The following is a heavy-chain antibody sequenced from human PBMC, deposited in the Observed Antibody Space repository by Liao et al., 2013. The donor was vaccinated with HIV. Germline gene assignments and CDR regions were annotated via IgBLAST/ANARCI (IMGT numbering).Heavy chain of an antibody. V-gene: IGHV4-59*01. Sequence: QVQLQESGPGLVKPSETLSLTCTVSGGSISSYYWSWIRQPPGKGLEWIGYIYYRGSTNYNPSLKSRLTLSLVTSKNQFSLNLTSVTAADTAVYYCASVTIFGVGGSYYFDYWGQGALVTVSS. J-gene: IGHJ4*02. D-gene: IGHD3-3*01. CDR2: IYYRGST. CDR3: ASVTIFGVGGSYYFDY. CDR1: GGSISSYY.